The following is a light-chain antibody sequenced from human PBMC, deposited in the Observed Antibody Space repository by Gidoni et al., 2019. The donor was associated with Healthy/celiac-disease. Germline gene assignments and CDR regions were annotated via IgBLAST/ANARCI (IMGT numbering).Light chain of an antibody. CDR1: QSVSSY. J-gene: IGKJ1*01. CDR2: DAS. CDR3: QQRSNWRT. V-gene: IGKV3-11*01. Sequence: EIVLTQSPATLSLSPGERATLSCRASQSVSSYLAWYQQKPGQAPRLLIYDASNRATGIPARFSGSGSGIDFTLTISSLESEDFAVYYCQQRSNWRTFGQGTKVEIK.